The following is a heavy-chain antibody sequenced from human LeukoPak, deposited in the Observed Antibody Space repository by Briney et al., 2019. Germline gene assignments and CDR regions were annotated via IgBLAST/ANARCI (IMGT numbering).Heavy chain of an antibody. J-gene: IGHJ6*02. CDR1: GFTFGGYA. V-gene: IGHV3-23*01. D-gene: IGHD6-13*01. CDR2: ISGGSEDT. CDR3: ARTIAQYSNSWLYFYYGLDV. Sequence: PGGSLRFSCTASGFTFGGYAMSWVRQAPGKGLQWVSSISGGSEDTYYADSVKGRFTISRDNSKTTLYLQMNSLRAEDTAVYYCARTIAQYSNSWLYFYYGLDVWGQGTTVTVSS.